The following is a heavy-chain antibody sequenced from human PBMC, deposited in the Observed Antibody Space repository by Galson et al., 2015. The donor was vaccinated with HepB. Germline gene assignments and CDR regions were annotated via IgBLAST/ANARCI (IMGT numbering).Heavy chain of an antibody. J-gene: IGHJ4*02. D-gene: IGHD3-3*01. Sequence: SLRLSCAASGFTVSDNYMSWVRQAPGKGLEWVSLIYTGGRTYYAASVKGRFTISRDYTKNMLFLQMNSLRSEDTAVYYCARDSPHYDLWRGYFDHWGQGTLVTVSS. CDR3: ARDSPHYDLWRGYFDH. V-gene: IGHV3-66*02. CDR1: GFTVSDNY. CDR2: IYTGGRT.